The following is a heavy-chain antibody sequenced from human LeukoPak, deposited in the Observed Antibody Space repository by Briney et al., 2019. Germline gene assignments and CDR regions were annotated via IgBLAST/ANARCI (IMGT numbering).Heavy chain of an antibody. V-gene: IGHV3-48*01. Sequence: GGSLRLSCAASGFTFSSYSMNWVRQAPGKGLEWVSYISSSSSTIYYADSVKGRFTISRDNAKNSLYLQMNSLRAEDTAIYYCARGPQFSGPGWFDPWGQGTLVTVSS. CDR2: ISSSSSTI. CDR1: GFTFSSYS. J-gene: IGHJ5*02. CDR3: ARGPQFSGPGWFDP. D-gene: IGHD3-10*01.